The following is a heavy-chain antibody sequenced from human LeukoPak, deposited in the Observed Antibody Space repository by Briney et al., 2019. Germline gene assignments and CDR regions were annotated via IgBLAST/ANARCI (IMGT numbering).Heavy chain of an antibody. CDR3: AKEVYGSGTNWFDP. CDR1: GFTFSSYG. D-gene: IGHD3-10*01. V-gene: IGHV3-23*01. Sequence: GGTLRLSCAASGFTFSSYGMSWVCQAPGKGLEWVSAISGSGGSTYYADSVKGRFTISRDNSKNTLYLQMNSLRAEDTAVYYCAKEVYGSGTNWFDPWGQGTLVTVSS. J-gene: IGHJ5*02. CDR2: ISGSGGST.